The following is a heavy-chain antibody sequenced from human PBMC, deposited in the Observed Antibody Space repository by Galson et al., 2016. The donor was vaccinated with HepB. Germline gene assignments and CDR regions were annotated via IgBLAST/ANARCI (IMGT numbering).Heavy chain of an antibody. J-gene: IGHJ4*02. V-gene: IGHV4-59*11. CDR2: ISFTGNT. Sequence: SETLSLTCTVSGDSISSPYWSWFRQAPGRGLELIGYISFTGNTKYNPSLKSRFTISEDTSKSHFSLQLTAVTTADTAVYYCASNPSYSSCWHDFYSCGQGALVTVSA. CDR1: GDSISSPY. D-gene: IGHD4-11*01. CDR3: ASNPSYSSCWHDFYS.